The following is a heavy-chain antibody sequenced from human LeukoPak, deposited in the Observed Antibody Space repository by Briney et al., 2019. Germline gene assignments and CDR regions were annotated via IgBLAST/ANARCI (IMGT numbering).Heavy chain of an antibody. J-gene: IGHJ3*02. D-gene: IGHD2/OR15-2a*01. Sequence: SETLSLTCTVSGGSISSGSYYWSWIRQPAGKGLEWIGRIYTSGSTNYNPSLKSRVTISVDTSKNQFSLKLSSVTAADTAVYYCARDRIRPTKSAFDIWGQGTMVTVSS. CDR1: GGSISSGSYY. CDR3: ARDRIRPTKSAFDI. V-gene: IGHV4-61*02. CDR2: IYTSGST.